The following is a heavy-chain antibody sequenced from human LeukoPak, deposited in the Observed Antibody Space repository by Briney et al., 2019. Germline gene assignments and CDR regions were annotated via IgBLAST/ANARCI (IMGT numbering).Heavy chain of an antibody. V-gene: IGHV4-59*02. J-gene: IGHJ4*02. CDR3: ARGGTAMVTADY. D-gene: IGHD5-18*01. Sequence: SETLSLTCTVSGASVSSYYWSWIRQPPGKGPEWIGYFSYSGSTNYNPSLKSRVTISVDTSKNQFSLKLSSVTAADTAVYYCARGGTAMVTADYWGQGTLVTVSS. CDR2: FSYSGST. CDR1: GASVSSYY.